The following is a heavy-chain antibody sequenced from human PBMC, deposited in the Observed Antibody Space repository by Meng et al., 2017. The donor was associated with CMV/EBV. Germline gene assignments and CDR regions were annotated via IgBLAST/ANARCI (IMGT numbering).Heavy chain of an antibody. CDR2: ISAYNGNT. D-gene: IGHD2-2*01. Sequence: ASVKVSCKASGYTFTSYGISWVRQAPGQGLEWMGWISAYNGNTNYAQKLQGRVTMTTDTSTSTAYMELRSLRSDDTAVYYCARVSTWVSHHAFDIWGQGTMVTVSS. J-gene: IGHJ3*02. CDR1: GYTFTSYG. CDR3: ARVSTWVSHHAFDI. V-gene: IGHV1-18*01.